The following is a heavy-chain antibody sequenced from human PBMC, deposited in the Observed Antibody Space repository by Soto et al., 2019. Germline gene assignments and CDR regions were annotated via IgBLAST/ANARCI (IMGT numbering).Heavy chain of an antibody. J-gene: IGHJ6*02. D-gene: IGHD4-17*01. CDR2: IDPSDSYT. CDR1: GYSFTSYW. V-gene: IGHV5-10-1*01. Sequence: ESLKISCKGSGYSFTSYWISWVRQMPGKGLEWMGRIDPSDSYTNYSPSFQGHVTISADKSISTAYLQWSSLKASDTAMYYCASHDDYGDSHYYGMDVWGQGTTVTVSS. CDR3: ASHDDYGDSHYYGMDV.